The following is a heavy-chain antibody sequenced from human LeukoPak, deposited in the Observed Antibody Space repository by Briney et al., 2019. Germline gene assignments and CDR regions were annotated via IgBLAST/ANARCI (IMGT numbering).Heavy chain of an antibody. V-gene: IGHV1-69*05. J-gene: IGHJ5*02. CDR3: ATSNDYDLLNWFDP. Sequence: GASVKVSCKVSGGTFSSYAISWVRQAPGQGLEWMGGIIPIFGTANYAQKFQGRVTITTDESTSTAYMELSGLRSEDTAVYYCATSNDYDLLNWFDPWGQGTLVTVSS. CDR1: GGTFSSYA. D-gene: IGHD3-3*01. CDR2: IIPIFGTA.